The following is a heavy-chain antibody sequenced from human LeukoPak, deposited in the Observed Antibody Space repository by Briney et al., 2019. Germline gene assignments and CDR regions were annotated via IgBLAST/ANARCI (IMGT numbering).Heavy chain of an antibody. CDR1: GFTFSSYA. V-gene: IGHV3-23*01. J-gene: IGHJ4*02. CDR2: ISSDDRT. D-gene: IGHD3-9*01. Sequence: GGALRLSCAASGFTFSSYAMNWVRPAPGKGLEGVAVISSDDRTFHAPTVKRRFTRRSDKSKDTLYKQMNSLRTEDTAVYYCAKDATASPYFHWFDNWGQGTQVIVSS. CDR3: AKDATASPYFHWFDN.